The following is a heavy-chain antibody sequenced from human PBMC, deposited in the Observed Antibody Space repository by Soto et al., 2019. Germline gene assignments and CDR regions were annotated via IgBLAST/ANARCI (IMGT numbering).Heavy chain of an antibody. V-gene: IGHV4-30-2*01. Sequence: QLQLQESGAGLVKPSQTLSLTCAVSGGSISSGGYSWSWIRQPPGKGLEWIGYIYHSGRTYYNPSRKSRVTISVDRSKNQFSLKLSSVTAADTAVYYCARDNGQRQFDSWGQGTLVTVSS. CDR2: IYHSGRT. D-gene: IGHD2-8*01. J-gene: IGHJ4*02. CDR3: ARDNGQRQFDS. CDR1: GGSISSGGYS.